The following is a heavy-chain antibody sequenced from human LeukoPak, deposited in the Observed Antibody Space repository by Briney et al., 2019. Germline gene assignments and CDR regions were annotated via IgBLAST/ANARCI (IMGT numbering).Heavy chain of an antibody. CDR1: GFTFSSYS. V-gene: IGHV3-21*01. CDR3: ARVAGIVGATSGFVDY. Sequence: PGGSLRLSSAASGFTFSSYSMNWVRQAPGKGLEWVSSISSSSSYIYYADSVKGRFTISRDNAKNSLYLQMNSLRAEDTAVYYCARVAGIVGATSGFVDYWGQGTLVTVSS. D-gene: IGHD1-26*01. CDR2: ISSSSSYI. J-gene: IGHJ4*02.